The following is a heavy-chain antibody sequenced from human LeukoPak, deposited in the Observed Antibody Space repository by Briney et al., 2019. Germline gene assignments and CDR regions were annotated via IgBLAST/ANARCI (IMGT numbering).Heavy chain of an antibody. V-gene: IGHV3-9*01. CDR1: GFPFDDYA. D-gene: IGHD4-17*01. CDR3: AKDRLYGDYEDYYYYGMDV. Sequence: TGRSLRLSCAASGFPFDDYAMHWVRQAPAKGLEWVSGISWNSGSIGYADSVKGRFTISRDNAKNSLYLQMNSLRAEDTALYYCAKDRLYGDYEDYYYYGMDVWGQGTTVTVSS. CDR2: ISWNSGSI. J-gene: IGHJ6*02.